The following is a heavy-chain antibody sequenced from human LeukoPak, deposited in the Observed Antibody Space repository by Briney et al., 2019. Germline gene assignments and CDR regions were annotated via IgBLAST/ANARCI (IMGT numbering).Heavy chain of an antibody. V-gene: IGHV3-23*01. Sequence: GGSLRLSCAASGFTFSSYAMSWVRQAPGKGLEWVSAISGSGGSTYYAESVKGRFTISRDNSKNRLYLQMKSLRAEDTAVYYCAKKGYYDGSGYYMYYFDHWGQGTLVTVSS. J-gene: IGHJ4*02. D-gene: IGHD3-22*01. CDR2: ISGSGGST. CDR1: GFTFSSYA. CDR3: AKKGYYDGSGYYMYYFDH.